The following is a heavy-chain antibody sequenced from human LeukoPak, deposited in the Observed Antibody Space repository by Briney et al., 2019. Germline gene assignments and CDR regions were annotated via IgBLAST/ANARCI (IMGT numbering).Heavy chain of an antibody. CDR1: GYSFTSYW. CDR2: IYPGDSDT. V-gene: IGHV5-51*01. J-gene: IGHJ4*02. CDR3: ARGVTDTSGYFSAYYFDY. D-gene: IGHD3-22*01. Sequence: GESLKISCKGSGYSFTSYWIGWVRQMPGKGLEWMGIIYPGDSDTRYSPSFQGQVTISADKSISTAYLQWSSLKASDTAMYYCARGVTDTSGYFSAYYFDYWGQGTLVTVSS.